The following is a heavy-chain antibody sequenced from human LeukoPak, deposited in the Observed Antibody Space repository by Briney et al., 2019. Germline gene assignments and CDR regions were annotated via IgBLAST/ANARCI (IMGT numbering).Heavy chain of an antibody. J-gene: IGHJ4*02. CDR3: ARGRSKTDFWNGYDFDY. CDR2: ISSSGSTI. V-gene: IGHV3-11*04. D-gene: IGHD3-3*01. Sequence: GGSLRLSCAASGFTFSDYYMSWIRQAPGKGLEWVSYISSSGSTIYYSDSMKGRFTISRDNAKNSLYLQVDSLRAEDTAVYYCARGRSKTDFWNGYDFDYWGQGTLVTVSS. CDR1: GFTFSDYY.